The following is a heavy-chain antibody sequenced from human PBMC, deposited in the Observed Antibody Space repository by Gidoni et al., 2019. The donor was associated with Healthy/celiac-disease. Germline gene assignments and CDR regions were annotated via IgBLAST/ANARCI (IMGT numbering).Heavy chain of an antibody. Sequence: EVQLLESGGGLVQPGGSLRPSCAASGFTFSSYAMSWVRQAPGKGLEWVSAISGSGGSTYYADSVKGRFTISRDNSKNTLYLQMNSLRAEDTAVYYCAKDPGYCSGGSCQYFDYWGQGTLVTVSS. J-gene: IGHJ4*02. CDR3: AKDPGYCSGGSCQYFDY. CDR2: ISGSGGST. CDR1: GFTFSSYA. V-gene: IGHV3-23*01. D-gene: IGHD2-15*01.